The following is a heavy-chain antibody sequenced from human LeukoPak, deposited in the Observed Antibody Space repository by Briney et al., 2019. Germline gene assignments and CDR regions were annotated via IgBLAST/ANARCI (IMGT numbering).Heavy chain of an antibody. V-gene: IGHV4-39*01. CDR1: GGSISSSSYY. CDR2: IYYSGST. D-gene: IGHD6-19*01. Sequence: PSETLSLTCTVSGGSISSSSYYWGWIRQPPGKGLEWIRSIYYSGSTYYNPSLKSRVTISVDTSKNQFSLKLSSVTAADTAVYYCASGRGVSSGWFHFDYWGQGALVTVSS. CDR3: ASGRGVSSGWFHFDY. J-gene: IGHJ4*02.